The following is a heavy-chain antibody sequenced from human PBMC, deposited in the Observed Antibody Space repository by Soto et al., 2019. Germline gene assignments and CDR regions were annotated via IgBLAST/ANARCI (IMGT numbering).Heavy chain of an antibody. J-gene: IGHJ4*02. Sequence: QVQLVQSGAEVKKPGASVKVSCKASGYTLTSYGISWVRQAPGQGLEWMGWISAYNGNTNYAQKLQGRVTMTTDTSTSTAYMELRSLRSDDTAVYYCATSLMYYDFWSGYYTEPFDYWGQGTLVTVSS. V-gene: IGHV1-18*01. D-gene: IGHD3-3*01. CDR2: ISAYNGNT. CDR1: GYTLTSYG. CDR3: ATSLMYYDFWSGYYTEPFDY.